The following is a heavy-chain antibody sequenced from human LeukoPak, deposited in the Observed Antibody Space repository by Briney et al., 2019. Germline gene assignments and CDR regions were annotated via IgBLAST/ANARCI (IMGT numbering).Heavy chain of an antibody. CDR1: GGSLSSYY. Sequence: SETLSLTCTVSGGSLSSYYWSWIRQPAGKGLEWIGRIYTSGSTNYNPSLKSRVTMSVDTSKNQFSLKLSSVTAADTAVYYCAREFDDYVWGSPHYDYWGQGTLVTVSS. D-gene: IGHD3-16*01. V-gene: IGHV4-4*07. J-gene: IGHJ4*02. CDR2: IYTSGST. CDR3: AREFDDYVWGSPHYDY.